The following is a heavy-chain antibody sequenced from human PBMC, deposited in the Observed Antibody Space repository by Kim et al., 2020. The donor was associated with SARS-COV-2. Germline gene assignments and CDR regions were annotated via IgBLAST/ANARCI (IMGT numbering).Heavy chain of an antibody. CDR3: ARTLSVAADY. CDR1: GDSVSSNSAA. D-gene: IGHD6-19*01. Sequence: SQTLSLTCVISGDSVSSNSAAWNWIRQSPSIGLEWLGRTYYRSKWYYDYAESLKSRININPDTSKNQFSLQLRSVTPEDTAVYYCARTLSVAADYWGQGTLVTVSS. J-gene: IGHJ4*02. CDR2: TYYRSKWYY. V-gene: IGHV6-1*01.